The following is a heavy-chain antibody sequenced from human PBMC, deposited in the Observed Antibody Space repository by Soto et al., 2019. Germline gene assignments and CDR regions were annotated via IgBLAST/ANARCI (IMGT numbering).Heavy chain of an antibody. CDR1: GGSISSSNYY. CDR2: VYYSGST. J-gene: IGHJ3*02. CDR3: ASPTLGAFDI. D-gene: IGHD3-16*01. V-gene: IGHV4-39*01. Sequence: QLQLQESGPGLVKPSETLSLTCTVSGGSISSSNYYWGWISQPPGKGLEWIGSVYYSGSTSYNSSLKSRVTISVDTSKNQFSLRLSSVTAADTAVYYCASPTLGAFDIWGQGTMVTVSS.